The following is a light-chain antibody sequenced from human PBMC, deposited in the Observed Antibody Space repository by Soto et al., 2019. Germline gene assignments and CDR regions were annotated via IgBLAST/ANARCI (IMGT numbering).Light chain of an antibody. CDR1: QTVFYNSNNKDN. CDR3: QQYFTIPWT. Sequence: ENVMTQSPDSLAVSVGERVTINCKSSQTVFYNSNNKDNLAWYQQKPGQPPKLLIYWASTRESGVPERFSGSGSGTDFTLTISSLQAEDVAVYYCQQYFTIPWTFGQGTKVEIK. CDR2: WAS. J-gene: IGKJ1*01. V-gene: IGKV4-1*01.